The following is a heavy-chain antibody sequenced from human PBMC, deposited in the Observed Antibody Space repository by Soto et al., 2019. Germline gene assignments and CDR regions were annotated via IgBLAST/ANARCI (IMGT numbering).Heavy chain of an antibody. CDR1: GGSISSYY. J-gene: IGHJ6*02. V-gene: IGHV4-59*01. CDR2: IYYSGST. Sequence: SETLSLICTVSGGSISSYYWSWIRQPPGKGLEWIGYIYYSGSTNYNPSLKSRVTISVDTSKNQFSLKLSSVTAADTAVYYCARDPGYSYGWAYYYYGMDVWGQGTTVTVS. CDR3: ARDPGYSYGWAYYYYGMDV. D-gene: IGHD5-18*01.